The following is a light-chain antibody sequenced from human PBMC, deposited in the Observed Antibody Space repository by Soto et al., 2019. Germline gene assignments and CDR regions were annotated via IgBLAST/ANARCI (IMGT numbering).Light chain of an antibody. Sequence: QSALTQTPSASGSLGQSVTISCTGTRSDVGGYNYVSWYQQHPGRAPKLMIFEVSKRPSGVPDRFSGSKSGNAASLTVSGLQADDEADYYCSSYAGSKNYFFGTGTKLTVL. J-gene: IGLJ1*01. CDR1: RSDVGGYNY. V-gene: IGLV2-8*01. CDR2: EVS. CDR3: SSYAGSKNYF.